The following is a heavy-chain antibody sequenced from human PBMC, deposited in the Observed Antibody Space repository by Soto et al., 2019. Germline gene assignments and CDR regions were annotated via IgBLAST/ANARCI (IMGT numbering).Heavy chain of an antibody. CDR3: ARPVDTLIYYYGSGSYYFDY. CDR1: GFTFSSYG. Sequence: GGSLRLSCAASGFTFSSYGMHRVRQAPGKGLEWVAVIWYDGSNKYYADSVKGRFTISRDNSKNTLYLQMNSLRAEDTAVYYCARPVDTLIYYYGSGSYYFDYWGQGTLVTVSS. CDR2: IWYDGSNK. J-gene: IGHJ4*02. V-gene: IGHV3-33*01. D-gene: IGHD3-10*01.